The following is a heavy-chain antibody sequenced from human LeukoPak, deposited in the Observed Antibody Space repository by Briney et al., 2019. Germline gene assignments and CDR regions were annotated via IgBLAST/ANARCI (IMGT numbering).Heavy chain of an antibody. Sequence: SVKVSCKASGGTFSSYAISWVRQAPGQGLEWMGGIIPIFGTANYAQKFQGRVTITADKSTSTAYMELSSLRSEDTAVYYCARSSSSSPGAFDIWGQGTMVTVSS. D-gene: IGHD6-13*01. J-gene: IGHJ3*02. CDR3: ARSSSSSPGAFDI. CDR2: IIPIFGTA. V-gene: IGHV1-69*06. CDR1: GGTFSSYA.